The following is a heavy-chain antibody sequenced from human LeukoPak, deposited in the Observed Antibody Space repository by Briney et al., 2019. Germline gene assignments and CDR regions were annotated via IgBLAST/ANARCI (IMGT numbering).Heavy chain of an antibody. D-gene: IGHD3-10*01. CDR3: ARAYGGWFGEFGYYFDY. V-gene: IGHV4-39*01. J-gene: IGHJ4*02. CDR1: GGSISSSSYY. Sequence: SETLSLTCTVSGGSISSSSYYWGWIRQPPGKGLEWIGSIYYSGSTYYNPSLKSRVTISVDTSKNQFSLKLSSVTAADTAVYYCARAYGGWFGEFGYYFDYWGQGTLVTVSS. CDR2: IYYSGST.